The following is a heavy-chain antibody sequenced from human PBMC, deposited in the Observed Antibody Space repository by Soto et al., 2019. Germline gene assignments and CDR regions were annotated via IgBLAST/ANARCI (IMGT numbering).Heavy chain of an antibody. J-gene: IGHJ3*01. D-gene: IGHD2-15*01. CDR1: GFTFENHA. Sequence: QVQLVDSGGGVVQPGTSLRLSCVVAGFTFENHAMHWVRRAPGKGLEWLATISHDANKKFHGLSVKGRFAISRYNSKNTLYPQMNNRRPEETATYYCARGGAWAPEVAPDVWGQGTVVT. CDR2: ISHDANKK. V-gene: IGHV3-30*03. CDR3: ARGGAWAPEVAPDV.